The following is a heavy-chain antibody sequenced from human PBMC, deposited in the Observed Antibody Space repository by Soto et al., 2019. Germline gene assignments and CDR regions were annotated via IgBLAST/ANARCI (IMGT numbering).Heavy chain of an antibody. D-gene: IGHD3-22*01. CDR3: AKEDYYDSSRYYALGY. Sequence: LRLSCAASGFTFNNYAMSWVRQAPGKGLEWVSIISGSADSAYYADSVKGRFTISRDNSKSTLYLQMNSLRAEDTAVYYCAKEDYYDSSRYYALGYWGRGTLVTVSS. CDR2: ISGSADSA. CDR1: GFTFNNYA. J-gene: IGHJ4*02. V-gene: IGHV3-23*01.